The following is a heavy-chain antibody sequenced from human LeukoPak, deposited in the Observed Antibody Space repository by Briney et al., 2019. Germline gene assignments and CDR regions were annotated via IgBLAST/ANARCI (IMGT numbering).Heavy chain of an antibody. V-gene: IGHV4-59*01. Sequence: SETLSLTCTVSGASITSNCYSWIRQPPGKGLEWIGYIYYTGSTNYNPSLESRVTISVDTSKNQFSLKLSSVTAADTAVYYCATTYDSSGYWRNYFDYWGQGTLVTVSS. D-gene: IGHD3-22*01. CDR2: IYYTGST. CDR3: ATTYDSSGYWRNYFDY. CDR1: GASITSNC. J-gene: IGHJ4*02.